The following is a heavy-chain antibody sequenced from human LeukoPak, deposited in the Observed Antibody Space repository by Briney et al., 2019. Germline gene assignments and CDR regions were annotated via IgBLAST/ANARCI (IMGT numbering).Heavy chain of an antibody. CDR2: IYTSGST. V-gene: IGHV4-4*07. CDR3: AREPPISSSWYPLDY. CDR1: GGSISSYY. Sequence: SETLSLTCTVSGGSISSYYWSWIRQPAGKGLEWIWRIYTSGSTNYNPSLKSRVTMSVDTSKNQFSLKLSSVTAADTAVYYCAREPPISSSWYPLDYWGQGTLVTVSS. D-gene: IGHD6-13*01. J-gene: IGHJ4*02.